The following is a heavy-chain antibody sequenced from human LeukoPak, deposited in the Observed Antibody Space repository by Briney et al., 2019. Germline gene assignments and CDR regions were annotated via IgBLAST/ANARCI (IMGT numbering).Heavy chain of an antibody. CDR3: ARLEGGFIVDY. Sequence: GESLKISCKGSGYSFTSYWITWVRQMPGKGLEWMGRIDPSESYTNYSPSFQGHVTISADKSITTAYLQWSSLKASDTAMYYCARLEGGFIVDYWGQGTLVTVSS. D-gene: IGHD3-16*02. CDR2: IDPSESYT. J-gene: IGHJ4*02. CDR1: GYSFTSYW. V-gene: IGHV5-10-1*01.